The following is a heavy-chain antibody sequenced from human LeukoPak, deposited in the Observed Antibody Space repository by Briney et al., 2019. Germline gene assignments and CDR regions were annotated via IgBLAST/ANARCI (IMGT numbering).Heavy chain of an antibody. CDR1: GFTFSSYG. V-gene: IGHV3-30*18. CDR3: AKDQFHDYGDYHLGY. CDR2: ISYDGSNK. Sequence: PGRSLRLSCAASGFTFSSYGMHWVRQAPGKGLEWVAVISYDGSNKYYADSVKGRFTISRDNSKNTLYLQMNSLRAEDTAVYYCAKDQFHDYGDYHLGYWGQGTLVTVSS. D-gene: IGHD4-17*01. J-gene: IGHJ4*02.